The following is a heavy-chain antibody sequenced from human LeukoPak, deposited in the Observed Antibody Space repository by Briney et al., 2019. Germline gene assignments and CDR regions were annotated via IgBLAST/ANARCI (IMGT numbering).Heavy chain of an antibody. D-gene: IGHD3-3*01. V-gene: IGHV3-21*01. CDR3: ARRAGPPLRFLEWFNYYYGMDV. CDR1: GSTFSSYS. CDR2: ISSSSSYI. Sequence: PGGSLRLSCAASGSTFSSYSMNWVRQAPGKGLEWVSSISSSSSYIYYADSVKGRFTISRDNAKNSLYLQMNSLRAEDTAVYYCARRAGPPLRFLEWFNYYYGMDVWGQGTTVTVSS. J-gene: IGHJ6*02.